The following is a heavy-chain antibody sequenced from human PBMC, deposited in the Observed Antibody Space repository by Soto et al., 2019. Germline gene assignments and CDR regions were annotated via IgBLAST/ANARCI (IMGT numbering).Heavy chain of an antibody. CDR2: IYYSGST. D-gene: IGHD3-3*02. CDR1: GCSVSSGSYY. Sequence: PSETLCLTCTVSGCSVSSGSYYWSWIRQPPGKGLEWIGSIYYSGSTYYNPSLKSRVTISVDTSKNQFSLKLSSVTAADTAVYYCASPKIAFYNWFDPWGQGTLVTVSS. CDR3: ASPKIAFYNWFDP. J-gene: IGHJ5*02. V-gene: IGHV4-39*01.